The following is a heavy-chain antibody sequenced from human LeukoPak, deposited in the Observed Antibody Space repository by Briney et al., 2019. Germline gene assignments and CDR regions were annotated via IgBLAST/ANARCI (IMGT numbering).Heavy chain of an antibody. CDR3: ARDVGDLKAYVY. D-gene: IGHD3-10*01. J-gene: IGHJ4*02. Sequence: ASVKVSCKASGYTFTSYYMHWVRQAPGQGLEWMGIINPSGGSTSYAQKLQGRITMTTDTSTSTAYVELRSLRSDDTAFYYCARDVGDLKAYVYWGQGTLVTVSS. CDR2: INPSGGST. CDR1: GYTFTSYY. V-gene: IGHV1-46*01.